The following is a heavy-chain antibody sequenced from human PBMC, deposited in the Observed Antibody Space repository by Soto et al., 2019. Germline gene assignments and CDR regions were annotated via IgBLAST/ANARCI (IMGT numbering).Heavy chain of an antibody. CDR2: LYHIGST. CDR3: RSSTSCYDESCVDV. D-gene: IGHD2-2*01. Sequence: SETLSLTCAVSGYSISSGNYWAWIRQPPGRGLEWIGSLYHIGSTHYKTSLKSRVTISVDTSKNHFSLELSSVTAADTAIYYCRSSTSCYDESCVDVWGQGTMVTVSS. J-gene: IGHJ6*02. CDR1: GYSISSGNY. V-gene: IGHV4-38-2*01.